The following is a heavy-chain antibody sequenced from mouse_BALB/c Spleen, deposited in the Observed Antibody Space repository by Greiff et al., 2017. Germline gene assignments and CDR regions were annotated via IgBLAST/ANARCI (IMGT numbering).Heavy chain of an antibody. CDR2: ISSGSSTI. Sequence: EVHLVESGGGLVQPGGSRKLSCAASGFTFSSFGMHWVRQAPEKGLEWVAYISSGSSTIYYADTVKGRFTISRDNPKNTLFLQMTSLRSEDTAMYYCARGIYRDYFDYWGQGTTLTVSS. V-gene: IGHV5-17*02. D-gene: IGHD2-14*01. J-gene: IGHJ2*01. CDR1: GFTFSSFG. CDR3: ARGIYRDYFDY.